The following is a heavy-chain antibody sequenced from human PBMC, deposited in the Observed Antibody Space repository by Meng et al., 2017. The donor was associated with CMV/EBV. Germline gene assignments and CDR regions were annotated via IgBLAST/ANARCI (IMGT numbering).Heavy chain of an antibody. J-gene: IGHJ4*02. CDR2: IYYSGST. Sequence: SETLSLTCTVSGGSISSSSYYWGWIRQPPGKGLEWIGSIYYSGSTYYNPSLKSRVTISVDTSKNQFSLKLSSVTAADTAVYYCARPHYANYLDYWGQGTLVTVSS. CDR3: ARPHYANYLDY. D-gene: IGHD4-17*01. V-gene: IGHV4-39*01. CDR1: GGSISSSSYY.